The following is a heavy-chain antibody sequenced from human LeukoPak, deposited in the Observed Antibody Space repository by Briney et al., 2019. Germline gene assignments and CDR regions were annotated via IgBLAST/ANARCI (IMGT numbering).Heavy chain of an antibody. V-gene: IGHV1-46*01. J-gene: IGHJ6*02. CDR3: TRSQYYGMDV. CDR2: INPTGGST. Sequence: GASVKVSCKASANTLTGYYMHWVRQAPGQGLEWMGMINPTGGSTSYAQKFQGRVTMTRDTSTSTVYMELSSLRSEDTAVYYCTRSQYYGMDVWGQGTTVTVSS. CDR1: ANTLTGYY.